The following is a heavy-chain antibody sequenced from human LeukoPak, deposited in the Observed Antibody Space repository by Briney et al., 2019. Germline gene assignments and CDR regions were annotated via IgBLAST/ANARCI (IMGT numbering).Heavy chain of an antibody. D-gene: IGHD3-10*01. CDR2: IRYDGSNK. CDR3: AKPLLSSGSMPSY. V-gene: IGHV3-30*02. Sequence: PGGSLRLXCAASGFTFSSYGMQWVRQAPGKGLEWVAFIRYDGSNKYYADSVKGRFTISRDNSKNTLYLQMNSLRAEDTAVYYCAKPLLSSGSMPSYWGQGTLVTVSS. CDR1: GFTFSSYG. J-gene: IGHJ4*02.